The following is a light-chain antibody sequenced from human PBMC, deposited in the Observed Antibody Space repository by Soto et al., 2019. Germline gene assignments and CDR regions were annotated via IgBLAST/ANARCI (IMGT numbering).Light chain of an antibody. CDR2: GAS. V-gene: IGKV3-20*01. CDR3: QQYGSSPPYT. CDR1: QSVSSSY. J-gene: IGKJ2*01. Sequence: EIVLTQSPGTLSLSPGERATLSCRASQSVSSSYLAWYQQQPGQAPRLLIYGASSRATGIPDRFSGSGSGTDFTLTISRLEPKDFAVYYCQQYGSSPPYTFGQGTKLEIK.